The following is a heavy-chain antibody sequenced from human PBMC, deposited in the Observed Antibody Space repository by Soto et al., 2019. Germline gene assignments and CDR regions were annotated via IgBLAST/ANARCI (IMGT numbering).Heavy chain of an antibody. J-gene: IGHJ4*02. D-gene: IGHD2-21*02. CDR3: ARQLAYCGGDCFTEPVDY. V-gene: IGHV1-2*02. CDR2: LNPKSGDP. Sequence: QAQLVQSGAEVQKPGASVKVSCEASGYTFTSYYMHWVRQAPGQGLEWMGWLNPKSGDPKYAQKFRCRFTMTRDTSITPAYMDVKMLTSDDTAVYYCARQLAYCGGDCFTEPVDYWGQGTLVTVSS. CDR1: GYTFTSYY.